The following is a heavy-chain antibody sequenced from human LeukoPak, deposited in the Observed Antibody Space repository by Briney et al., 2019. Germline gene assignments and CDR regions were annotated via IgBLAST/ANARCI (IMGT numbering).Heavy chain of an antibody. Sequence: SETLSLTCTVSGGSISSSSYYWGWIRQPPGKGLEWIGSIYYSGSTYYNPSLKSRVTISVDTSKNQFSLKLSSVTAADTAVYYCARQQLVSLVDYWGQGTLVTVSS. V-gene: IGHV4-39*01. CDR1: GGSISSSSYY. D-gene: IGHD6-13*01. CDR3: ARQQLVSLVDY. J-gene: IGHJ4*02. CDR2: IYYSGST.